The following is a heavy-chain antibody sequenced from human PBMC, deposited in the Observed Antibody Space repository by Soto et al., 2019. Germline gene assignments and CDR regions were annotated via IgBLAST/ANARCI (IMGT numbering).Heavy chain of an antibody. D-gene: IGHD3-3*01. V-gene: IGHV4-39*01. J-gene: IGHJ5*02. CDR2: IYYSGST. CDR1: GGSISSSSYY. CDR3: ARHYRVRFLEWLHNNWFDP. Sequence: SETLSLTCTVSGGSISSSSYYWGWIRQPPGKGLEWIGSIYYSGSTYYNPSLKSRVTISVDTSKNQFSLKLSSVTAADTAVYYCARHYRVRFLEWLHNNWFDPWGQGTLVTVSS.